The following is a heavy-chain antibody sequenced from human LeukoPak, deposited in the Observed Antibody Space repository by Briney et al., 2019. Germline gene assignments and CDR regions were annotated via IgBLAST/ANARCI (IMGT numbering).Heavy chain of an antibody. J-gene: IGHJ4*02. CDR2: ISGSGGTT. V-gene: IGHV3-23*01. CDR1: GFTFSSDA. D-gene: IGHD6-13*01. CDR3: AKAAPQKYSASRWPDC. Sequence: PGGSLRLSCAASGFTFSSDAMSWVRQAPGKGLEWVSVISGSGGTTYYADSVKGRFTISRDNSNNTLYLQMNSLRDDDTAVYFCAKAAPQKYSASRWPDCWGQGTLVTVSS.